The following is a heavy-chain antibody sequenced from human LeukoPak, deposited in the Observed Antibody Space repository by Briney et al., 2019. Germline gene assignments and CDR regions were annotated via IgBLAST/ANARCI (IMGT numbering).Heavy chain of an antibody. CDR2: IDPGDSET. D-gene: IGHD2-21*02. CDR3: ARQDPYCGGDCSLFDS. CDR1: GYRFTSHW. Sequence: GESLKISCQASGYRFTSHWIGWVRQMPGKGLEWMGIIDPGDSETRYSPSLQGQVTISADTSINTAYLQWTSLRASDTAMYYCARQDPYCGGDCSLFDSWGQGTLVTVSS. V-gene: IGHV5-51*01. J-gene: IGHJ4*02.